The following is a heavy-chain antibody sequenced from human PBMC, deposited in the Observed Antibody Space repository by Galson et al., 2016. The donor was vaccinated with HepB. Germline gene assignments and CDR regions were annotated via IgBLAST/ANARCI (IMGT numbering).Heavy chain of an antibody. J-gene: IGHJ3*02. Sequence: QSGAEVKKPVDSPKISCKGSGYSFTNSWIGWVRQMPGKGLEWMGIIYPGNSDTRYRPSFQGQVTISADKSISTAYLQWSSLKASDTAMYYCARGGEFSGAFDIWGQGTMVTVSS. CDR2: IYPGNSDT. CDR1: GYSFTNSW. V-gene: IGHV5-51*01. CDR3: ARGGEFSGAFDI. D-gene: IGHD3-10*01.